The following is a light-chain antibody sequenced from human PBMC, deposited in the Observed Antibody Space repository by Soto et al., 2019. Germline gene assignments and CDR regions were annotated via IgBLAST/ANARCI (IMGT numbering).Light chain of an antibody. CDR3: QQRKNWPPLT. V-gene: IGKV3-11*01. CDR2: DAS. Sequence: ETVLTQSPDTLSLSPGERATLSCRASQSVSIYLAWFQQKPGQAPRLLIYDASNRATGVPARFSGSGSGTDFTLTISSLEPEDFAVYYCQQRKNWPPLTFGQGTRLEMK. CDR1: QSVSIY. J-gene: IGKJ5*01.